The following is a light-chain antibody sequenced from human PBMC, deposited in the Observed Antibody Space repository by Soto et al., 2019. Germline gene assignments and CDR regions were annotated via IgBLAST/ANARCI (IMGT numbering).Light chain of an antibody. CDR1: SGSVSTSYY. CDR2: STN. CDR3: LLYMGSGGV. Sequence: QAVVTQEPSFSVSPGGTVTLTCGLSSGSVSTSYYPSWYQRAPGQAPRTLIYSTNTRSSGVPDRFSGSILGNKAALTITGAQADDESDYYCLLYMGSGGVFGGGTKLT. V-gene: IGLV8-61*01. J-gene: IGLJ2*01.